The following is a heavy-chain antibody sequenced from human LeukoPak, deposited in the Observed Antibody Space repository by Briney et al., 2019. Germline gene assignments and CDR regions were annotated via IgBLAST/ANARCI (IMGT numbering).Heavy chain of an antibody. Sequence: GGSLRLSCAASGXTFSSYGMHWVRQAPGKGLEWVAVIWYDGSNKYYADSVKGRFTISRDNSKNTLSLQMNSLRAEDTAVYYCARFLYSSGLDYWGQGTLVAVSS. D-gene: IGHD6-25*01. CDR2: IWYDGSNK. V-gene: IGHV3-33*01. CDR3: ARFLYSSGLDY. J-gene: IGHJ4*02. CDR1: GXTFSSYG.